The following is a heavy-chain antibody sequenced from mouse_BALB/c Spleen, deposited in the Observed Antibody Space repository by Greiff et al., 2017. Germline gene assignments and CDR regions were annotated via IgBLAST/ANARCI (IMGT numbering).Heavy chain of an antibody. J-gene: IGHJ1*01. V-gene: IGHV2-6-7*01. CDR1: GFSLTGYG. D-gene: IGHD2-1*01. Sequence: QVQLKESGPGLVAPSQSLSITCTVSGFSLTGYGVNWVRQPPGKGLEWLGMIWGDGSTDYNSALKSRLSISKDNSKSQVFLKMNSLHTDDTARYYCARASYGNSWYFDVWGAGTTVTVSS. CDR3: ARASYGNSWYFDV. CDR2: IWGDGST.